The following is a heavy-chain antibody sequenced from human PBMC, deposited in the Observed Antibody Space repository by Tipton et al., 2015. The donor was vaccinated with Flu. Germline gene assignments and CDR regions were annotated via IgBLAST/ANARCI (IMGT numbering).Heavy chain of an antibody. Sequence: SLRLSCAASEFTFSSYWMSWVRQAPGKGLEWVANIKQDGSVKYYVDSVKGRFTISRDNAKNSLCLQMNSLRAEDTAVYYCAREIGGGGCYWGQGTLVTVSS. J-gene: IGHJ4*02. CDR2: IKQDGSVK. D-gene: IGHD3-16*01. CDR3: AREIGGGGCY. V-gene: IGHV3-7*01. CDR1: EFTFSSYW.